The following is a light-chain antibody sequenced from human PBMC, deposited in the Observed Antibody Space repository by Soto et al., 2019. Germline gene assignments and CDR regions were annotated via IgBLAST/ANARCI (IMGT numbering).Light chain of an antibody. CDR1: QTITRY. V-gene: IGKV1-39*01. Sequence: DIQMTQSPSSLSASVGDRVTITCRANQTITRYLNWYQQKPGTAPKLLIYAASSLQEGVPSRFRGSGSGTAFTLTISTLQPEDFAAYSCQQSFSFPVTFGQGTKLEIK. CDR3: QQSFSFPVT. CDR2: AAS. J-gene: IGKJ2*01.